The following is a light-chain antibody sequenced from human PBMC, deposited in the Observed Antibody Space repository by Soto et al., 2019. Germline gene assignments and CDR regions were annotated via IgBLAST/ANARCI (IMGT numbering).Light chain of an antibody. Sequence: AIQLTQSPSSLSASVGDRVSITCRASQGISQDISSTLAWYQQKPGKPPKLLIYDASTLESGVSSRFSGRGSGTDFTLTISSLQPEAFATYYCQQSVTFGGGTKVDIK. CDR3: QQSVT. CDR2: DAS. V-gene: IGKV1-13*02. J-gene: IGKJ4*01. CDR1: QGISQDISST.